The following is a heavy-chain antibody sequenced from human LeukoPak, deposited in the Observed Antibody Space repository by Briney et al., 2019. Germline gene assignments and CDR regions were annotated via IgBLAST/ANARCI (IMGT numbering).Heavy chain of an antibody. CDR3: AKDAERGFDYSNSLQK. D-gene: IGHD4-11*01. CDR1: KFTFSHYG. CDR2: DFNDGSNQ. Sequence: GGSLRLSCAASKFTFSHYGMHWVRQAPGKGLEWVAVDFNDGSNQYYADSVKGRFTVSRDNSQNMLYLQMNSLRPEDTAVYYCAKDAERGFDYSNSLQKWGQGTLVTVSS. V-gene: IGHV3-33*03. J-gene: IGHJ4*02.